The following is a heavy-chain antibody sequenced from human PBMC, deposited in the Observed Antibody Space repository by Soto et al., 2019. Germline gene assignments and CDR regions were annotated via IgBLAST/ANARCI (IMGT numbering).Heavy chain of an antibody. Sequence: QITLKESGPPLVKPTQTLTLTCAFSGFSATASGVGVAWVRQPPGKALEWLAVIYWDDADQYRPSLKSRLTIVWDTPNKQGVVTITNIDPVGTGTYVCVRLLRGALAYYCAPCGLGSLFTVTS. J-gene: IGHJ5*02. V-gene: IGHV2-5*04. CDR2: IYWDDAD. CDR1: GFSATASGVG. CDR3: VRLLRGALAYYCAP. D-gene: IGHD3-10*01.